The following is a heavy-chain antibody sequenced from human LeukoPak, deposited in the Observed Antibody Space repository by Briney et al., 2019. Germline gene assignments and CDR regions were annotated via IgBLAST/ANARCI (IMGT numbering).Heavy chain of an antibody. D-gene: IGHD1-26*01. J-gene: IGHJ5*02. Sequence: GGALRLSCVASGFTFSSYWMHWVRQAPGKGLVWVSRINSDGSSTSYADSVKGRFTLSRDNAKNTLYLQMNSLRAEHTAVYYCARAEGREKWFDPWGQGTLVTVSS. CDR1: GFTFSSYW. CDR3: ARAEGREKWFDP. V-gene: IGHV3-74*01. CDR2: INSDGSST.